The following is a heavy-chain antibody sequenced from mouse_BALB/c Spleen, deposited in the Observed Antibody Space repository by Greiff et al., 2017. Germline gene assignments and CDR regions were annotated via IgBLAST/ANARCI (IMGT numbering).Heavy chain of an antibody. V-gene: IGHV3-2*02. CDR2: ISYSGST. Sequence: EVQLVESGPGLVKPSQSLSLTCTVTGYSITSDYAWHWIRQFPGNKLEWMGYISYSGSTSYNPSLKSRISITRDTSKNQFFLQLNSVTTEDTATYYCARYDGVWYFDVWGAGTTVTVSS. D-gene: IGHD2-14*01. CDR1: GYSITSDYA. CDR3: ARYDGVWYFDV. J-gene: IGHJ1*01.